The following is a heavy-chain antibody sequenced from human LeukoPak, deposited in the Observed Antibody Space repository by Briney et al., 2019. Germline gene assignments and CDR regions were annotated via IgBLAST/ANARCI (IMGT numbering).Heavy chain of an antibody. CDR1: GFTFSSYA. V-gene: IGHV3-23*01. CDR2: ISGRGGST. CDR3: AKDTVVVPAALDDAFDI. J-gene: IGHJ3*02. Sequence: GGSLRLSCAASGFTFSSYAMSWVRQAPGKGLEWVSAISGRGGSTYYADSVKGRFTISRDNSKNTLYLQMNSLRAEDTAVYYCAKDTVVVPAALDDAFDIWGQGTMVTVSS. D-gene: IGHD2-2*01.